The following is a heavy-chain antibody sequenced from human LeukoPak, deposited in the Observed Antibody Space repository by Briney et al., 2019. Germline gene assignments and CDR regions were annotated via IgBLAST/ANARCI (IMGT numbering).Heavy chain of an antibody. J-gene: IGHJ6*03. CDR2: IIPILGIA. CDR1: GGTFSSYT. Sequence: SVKVSCKASGGTFSSYTISWLRQAPGQGLEWMGRIIPILGIANYAQKFQGRVTITADKSTSTAYMELSSLRSEDTAVYYCARLNSSSSYLNYYYYYMDVWGKGTTVTVS. D-gene: IGHD6-6*01. CDR3: ARLNSSSSYLNYYYYYMDV. V-gene: IGHV1-69*02.